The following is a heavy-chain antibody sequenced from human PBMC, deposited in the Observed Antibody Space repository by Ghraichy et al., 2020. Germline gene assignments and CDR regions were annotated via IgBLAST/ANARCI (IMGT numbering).Heavy chain of an antibody. CDR2: IYSGSTTT. V-gene: IGHV3-53*01. Sequence: GSLRLSCVASGVSVRSDHMSWVRQAAGRGLEWVSIIYSGSTTTYYADSVKGRFTISRDSSKNTLYLQMNSLRAEDTALYYCARGDSGSEYWGQGTLVTVSS. D-gene: IGHD6-19*01. CDR3: ARGDSGSEY. CDR1: GVSVRSDH. J-gene: IGHJ4*02.